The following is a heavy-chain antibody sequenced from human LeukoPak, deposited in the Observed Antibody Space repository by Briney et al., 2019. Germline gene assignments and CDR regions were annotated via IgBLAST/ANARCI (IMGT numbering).Heavy chain of an antibody. D-gene: IGHD3-22*01. V-gene: IGHV4-39*01. CDR3: ARQITMIVNWFDP. CDR2: IYYSGST. J-gene: IGHJ5*02. Sequence: SETLSLTCTVSGGSISSYYWGWIRQPPGKGLEWIGSIYYSGSTYYNPSLKSRVTISVDTSKNQFSLKLSSVTAADTAVYYCARQITMIVNWFDPWGQGTLVTVSS. CDR1: GGSISSYY.